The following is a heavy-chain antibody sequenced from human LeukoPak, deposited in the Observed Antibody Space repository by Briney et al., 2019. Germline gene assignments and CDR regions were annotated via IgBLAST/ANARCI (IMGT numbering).Heavy chain of an antibody. Sequence: GSLRLSCAASGFTFSSYGMHWVRQAPGKGLEWVAFIRYDGSNKYYADSVKGRFTISRDNSKNTLYLQMNSLRAEDTAVYYCAKGVTTVVTYRSPLDYWGQGTLVTVSS. CDR2: IRYDGSNK. D-gene: IGHD4-23*01. V-gene: IGHV3-30*02. J-gene: IGHJ4*02. CDR1: GFTFSSYG. CDR3: AKGVTTVVTYRSPLDY.